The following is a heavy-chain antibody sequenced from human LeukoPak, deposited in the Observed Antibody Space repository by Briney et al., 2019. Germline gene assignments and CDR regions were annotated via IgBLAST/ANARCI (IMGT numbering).Heavy chain of an antibody. Sequence: GGSLTLSCAASGFTFTSYAMHWVRQAPGKGLEWVAVISYDGSNKYYADSVKGRFTISRDNSRNTLYLQMNSLRGEDTAVYYCARGWDYFDYWGQGTLVTVSS. CDR3: ARGWDYFDY. V-gene: IGHV3-30-3*01. CDR1: GFTFTSYA. D-gene: IGHD5-24*01. J-gene: IGHJ4*02. CDR2: ISYDGSNK.